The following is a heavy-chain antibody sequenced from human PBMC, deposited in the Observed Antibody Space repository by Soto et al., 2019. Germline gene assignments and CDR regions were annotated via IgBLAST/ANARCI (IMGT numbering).Heavy chain of an antibody. CDR2: IYYSGST. D-gene: IGHD6-13*01. CDR1: GGSISSYY. CDR3: ARARLIWHSSSWFWFDP. Sequence: SETLSLTCTVSGGSISSYYWSWIRQPPGKGLEWIGYIYYSGSTNYNPSLKSRVTISVDTSKNQFSLKLSSVTAADTAVYYCARARLIWHSSSWFWFDPWGQGTLVTVSS. V-gene: IGHV4-59*12. J-gene: IGHJ5*02.